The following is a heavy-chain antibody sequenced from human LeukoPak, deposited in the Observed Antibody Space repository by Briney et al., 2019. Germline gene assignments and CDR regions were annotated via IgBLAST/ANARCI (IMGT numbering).Heavy chain of an antibody. J-gene: IGHJ4*02. CDR3: AKGTALTSFFDY. CDR1: GFTFKNYG. Sequence: GGSLRLSCAASGFTFKNYGMTWVRQAPGKGLEWVSIITGSGGSTYYADSVKGRFTISRDNSKNMLYLQMSSLRTEDSAVHYCAKGTALTSFFDYWGQGTLVTVSS. V-gene: IGHV3-23*01. D-gene: IGHD4-17*01. CDR2: ITGSGGST.